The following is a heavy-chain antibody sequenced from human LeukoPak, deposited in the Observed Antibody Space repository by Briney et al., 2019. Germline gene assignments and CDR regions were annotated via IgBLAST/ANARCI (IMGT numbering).Heavy chain of an antibody. CDR3: ARASYYYVSSGYYYYFDY. D-gene: IGHD3-22*01. Sequence: SETLSLTCAVYGGSFSGYYWSWIRQPPGKGLEWIGEINHSGSTNYNPSLKSRVTISVDTSKNQFSLKLSSVTAADTALYYCARASYYYVSSGYYYYFDYWGQGTLVTVSS. CDR2: INHSGST. CDR1: GGSFSGYY. V-gene: IGHV4-34*01. J-gene: IGHJ4*02.